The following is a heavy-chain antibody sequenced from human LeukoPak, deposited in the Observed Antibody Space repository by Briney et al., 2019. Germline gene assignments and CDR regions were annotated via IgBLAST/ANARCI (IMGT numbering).Heavy chain of an antibody. Sequence: PGGSLRLSCAASGFTFSSYAMSWVRQMPGKGLEWMGIIYPGDSDTRYSPSFQGQVTISADKSISTAYLQWSSLKASDTAMYYCARGYGDIPGDWGQGTLVTVSS. J-gene: IGHJ4*02. V-gene: IGHV5-51*01. CDR1: GFTFSSYA. D-gene: IGHD4-17*01. CDR3: ARGYGDIPGD. CDR2: IYPGDSDT.